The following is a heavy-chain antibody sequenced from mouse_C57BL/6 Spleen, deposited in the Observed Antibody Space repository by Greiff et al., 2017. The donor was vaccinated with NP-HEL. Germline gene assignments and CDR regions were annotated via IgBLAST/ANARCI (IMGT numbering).Heavy chain of an antibody. CDR3: ASHEGGYDYDGGAWFAY. CDR1: GYTFTEYT. V-gene: IGHV1-62-2*01. CDR2: FYPGSGSI. Sequence: QVQLQQSGAELVKPGASVKLSCKASGYTFTEYTIHWVKQRSGQGLEWIGWFYPGSGSIKYNEKFKDKATLTADKSSSTVYMELSRLTSEDSAVYFCASHEGGYDYDGGAWFAYWGQGTLVTVSA. D-gene: IGHD2-4*01. J-gene: IGHJ3*01.